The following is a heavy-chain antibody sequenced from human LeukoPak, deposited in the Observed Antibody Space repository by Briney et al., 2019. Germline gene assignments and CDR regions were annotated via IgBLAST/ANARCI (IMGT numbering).Heavy chain of an antibody. D-gene: IGHD1-26*01. CDR1: GGSFSGYY. V-gene: IGHV4-34*01. CDR3: ARGLAYSGSYYRHNWFDP. Sequence: SETLSLTCAVYGGSFSGYYWSWIRQPPGKGPEWIGEINHSGSTNYNPSLKSRVTISVDTSKNQFSLKLSSVTAADTAVYYCARGLAYSGSYYRHNWFDPWGQGTLVTVSS. CDR2: INHSGST. J-gene: IGHJ5*02.